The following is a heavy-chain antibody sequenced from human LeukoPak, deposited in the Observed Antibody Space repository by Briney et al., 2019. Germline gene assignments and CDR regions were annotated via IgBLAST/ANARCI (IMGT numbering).Heavy chain of an antibody. Sequence: ASVKVSCKASGYTFTSYDINWVRQATGQGLEWMGWMNPNSGNTSYAQKFQGRVTMTRNTSISTAYMELSSLRSEDTAVYYCARAAAGRLYYYYYMDVWGKGTTVTVSS. CDR2: MNPNSGNT. J-gene: IGHJ6*03. CDR1: GYTFTSYD. CDR3: ARAAAGRLYYYYYMDV. V-gene: IGHV1-8*01. D-gene: IGHD6-13*01.